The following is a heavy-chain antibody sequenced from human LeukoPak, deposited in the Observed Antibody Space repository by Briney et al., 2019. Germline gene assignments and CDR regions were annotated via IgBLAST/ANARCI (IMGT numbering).Heavy chain of an antibody. CDR2: IYPGDSDT. Sequence: GESLKISCKDSGYSFTSYWIGWVRQMPGKGLEWMGIIYPGDSDTRYSPSFQGQVTISADKSISTAYLQWSSLKAPDTAMYYCARALPYDAFDIWGQGTMVTVSS. V-gene: IGHV5-51*01. J-gene: IGHJ3*02. CDR1: GYSFTSYW. CDR3: ARALPYDAFDI.